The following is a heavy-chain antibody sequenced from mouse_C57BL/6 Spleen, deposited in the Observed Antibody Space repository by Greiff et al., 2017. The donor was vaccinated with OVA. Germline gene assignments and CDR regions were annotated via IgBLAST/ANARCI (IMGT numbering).Heavy chain of an antibody. CDR2: ISNGGGSN. CDR1: GFTFSDYY. V-gene: IGHV5-12*01. D-gene: IGHD4-1*01. J-gene: IGHJ2*01. CDR3: ARQRGTGTFDY. Sequence: VQLKESGGGLVQPGGSLKLSCAASGFTFSDYYMYWVRQTPEKRLEWVAYISNGGGSNYYPDTVKGRFTISRDNDKNTLYLQMSRLKSEDTAMYYCARQRGTGTFDYWGQGTTLTVSS.